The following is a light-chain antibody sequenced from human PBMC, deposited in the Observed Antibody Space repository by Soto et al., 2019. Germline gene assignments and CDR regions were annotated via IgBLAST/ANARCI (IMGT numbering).Light chain of an antibody. Sequence: QSALTQPASVSGSPGQSITISCTGTSSDVGGYNYVSWYQQHPGKAPKLMIYEVTNRPSGVSNRFSGSKSGNRASLTISGLQTEHEADYYCLSFSRRLTYVFGTGTQLPVL. CDR3: LSFSRRLTYV. J-gene: IGLJ1*01. CDR2: EVT. V-gene: IGLV2-14*01. CDR1: SSDVGGYNY.